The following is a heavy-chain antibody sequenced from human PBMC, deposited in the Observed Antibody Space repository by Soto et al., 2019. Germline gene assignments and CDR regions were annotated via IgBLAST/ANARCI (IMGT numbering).Heavy chain of an antibody. V-gene: IGHV4-34*01. CDR1: GGSFSGYY. D-gene: IGHD3-3*01. Sequence: SETLSLTCAVYGGSFSGYYWSWIRQPPGKGLEWIGEINHSGSTNYNPSLKSRVTISVDTSKNQFSLKLSSVTAADTAVYYCARRVLRFLEWLPDSGYFDHWGQGTLVTVSS. CDR2: INHSGST. J-gene: IGHJ4*02. CDR3: ARRVLRFLEWLPDSGYFDH.